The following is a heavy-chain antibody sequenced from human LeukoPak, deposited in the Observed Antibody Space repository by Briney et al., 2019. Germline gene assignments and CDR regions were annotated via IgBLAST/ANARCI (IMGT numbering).Heavy chain of an antibody. J-gene: IGHJ6*02. CDR1: GFTFSSYG. D-gene: IGHD3-22*01. CDR2: ISYDGSNK. Sequence: PGGSLRLSCAASGFTFSSYGMHWVRQAPGKGLEWVAVISYDGSNKYYADSVKGRFTISRDNSKNTLYLQMNSLRAEDTAVYYCAKRGLTMIVPVIIPVGMDVWGQGTTVTVSS. V-gene: IGHV3-30*18. CDR3: AKRGLTMIVPVIIPVGMDV.